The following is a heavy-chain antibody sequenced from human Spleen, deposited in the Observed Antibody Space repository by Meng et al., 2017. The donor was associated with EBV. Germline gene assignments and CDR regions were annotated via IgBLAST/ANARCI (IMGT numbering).Heavy chain of an antibody. CDR2: TYYRSKWYN. Sequence: QVQLQQSGPGLVKPSXXXXLXCAISGDSVSSNSAAWNWIRQSPSRGLEWLGRTYYRSKWYNDYAVSVKSRITINPDTSKNQFSLQLNSVTPEDTALYYCARGAVAFDYWGQGTLVTVSS. V-gene: IGHV6-1*01. J-gene: IGHJ4*02. D-gene: IGHD6-19*01. CDR3: ARGAVAFDY. CDR1: GDSVSSNSAA.